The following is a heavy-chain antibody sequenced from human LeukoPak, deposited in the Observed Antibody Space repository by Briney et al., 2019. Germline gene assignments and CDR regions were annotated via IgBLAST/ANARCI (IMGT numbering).Heavy chain of an antibody. V-gene: IGHV4-34*01. CDR3: ARGYCSGGSCRRVYNWFDP. D-gene: IGHD2-15*01. J-gene: IGHJ5*02. CDR2: INHSGST. CDR1: GGSFSGYY. Sequence: SETLSLTCAVYGGSFSGYYWSWIRQPPGEGLEWIGEINHSGSTNYNPSLKSRVTISVDTSKNQFSLKLSSVTAADTAVYYCARGYCSGGSCRRVYNWFDPWGQGTLVTASS.